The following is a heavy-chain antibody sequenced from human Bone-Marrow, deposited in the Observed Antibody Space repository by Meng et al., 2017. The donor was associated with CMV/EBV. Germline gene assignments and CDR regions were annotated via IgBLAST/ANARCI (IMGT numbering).Heavy chain of an antibody. CDR1: GFTFSSYT. Sequence: GESLKISCAASGFTFSSYTMNWVRQAPGKGLEWVSSISSGSSYIFYADSVKGRFTISRDNAKNSLYLQMDSLRAEDTAVYYCARGYYDFWSGAEYYFDYWGQGTLVTVSS. J-gene: IGHJ4*02. V-gene: IGHV3-21*01. CDR3: ARGYYDFWSGAEYYFDY. D-gene: IGHD3-3*01. CDR2: ISSGSSYI.